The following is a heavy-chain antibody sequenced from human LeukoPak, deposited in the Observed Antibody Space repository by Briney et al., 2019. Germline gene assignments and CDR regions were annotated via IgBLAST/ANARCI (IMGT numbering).Heavy chain of an antibody. Sequence: GGSLRLSCAASGFTFSSYVMSWVRQAPGMGLEWVSLISDSGGGTYYADSVKGRFTISRDNSKSTLYLQMNSLRAEDTAVYYCAKAYCSSTNCYSPGSWGQGTLVTVSS. CDR3: AKAYCSSTNCYSPGS. D-gene: IGHD2-2*01. V-gene: IGHV3-23*01. CDR2: ISDSGGGT. CDR1: GFTFSSYV. J-gene: IGHJ5*02.